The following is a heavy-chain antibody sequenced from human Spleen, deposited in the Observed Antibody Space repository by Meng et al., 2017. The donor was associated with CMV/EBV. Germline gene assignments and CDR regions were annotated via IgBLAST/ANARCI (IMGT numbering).Heavy chain of an antibody. CDR3: ARQFGMTTVFNWFDP. CDR2: IYPGDSEI. Sequence: GESLKISCKASGYSFDSHWIGWVRQMPGKGLEWMAVIYPGDSEIRYSPSFQGQVTISADKSISTAYLQWSSLKASDTAMYYCARQFGMTTVFNWFDPWGQGTLVTVSS. CDR1: GYSFDSHW. V-gene: IGHV5-51*01. D-gene: IGHD4-11*01. J-gene: IGHJ5*02.